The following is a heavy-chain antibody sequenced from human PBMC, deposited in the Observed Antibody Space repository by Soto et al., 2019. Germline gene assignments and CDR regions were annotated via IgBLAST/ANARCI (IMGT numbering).Heavy chain of an antibody. D-gene: IGHD5-18*01. CDR2: IDPSDSYT. CDR1: GYXFTSYW. J-gene: IGHJ6*02. V-gene: IGHV5-10-1*01. CDR3: ARRSGYGLYMGEGMDV. Sequence: PXGXLKISCKGSGYXFTSYWVSWVRHMPGKGLECMGRIDPSDSYTNYSPSFQGHVTISTEKSISTAYLQWSSLKASETAMYYCARRSGYGLYMGEGMDVWGQGTTVTVSS.